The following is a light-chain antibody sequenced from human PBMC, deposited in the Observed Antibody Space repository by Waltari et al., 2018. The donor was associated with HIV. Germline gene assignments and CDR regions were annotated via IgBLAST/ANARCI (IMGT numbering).Light chain of an antibody. V-gene: IGLV1-47*01. J-gene: IGLJ2*01. CDR3: ASWDDSLSGVV. CDR1: TSNIETNY. Sequence: QSVLTQPPSASGTPGQRVTISCSGGTSNIETNYVNWYQQLPGPAPKLLIYRSHQRPSGVPERFSGSKSGTSASLAISGLRSDDEADYYCASWDDSLSGVVFGGGTKLTVL. CDR2: RSH.